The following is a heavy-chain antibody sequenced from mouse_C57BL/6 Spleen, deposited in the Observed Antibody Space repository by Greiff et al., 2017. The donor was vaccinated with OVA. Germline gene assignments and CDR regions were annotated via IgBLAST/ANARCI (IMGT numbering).Heavy chain of an antibody. J-gene: IGHJ4*01. CDR1: GYSITSGYY. V-gene: IGHV3-6*01. CDR3: ARGDNFYAMDY. CDR2: ISYGGSN. D-gene: IGHD1-3*01. Sequence: DVQLQESGPGLVKPSQSLSLTCSVTGYSITSGYYWNWIRQFPGNKLEWMGYISYGGSNNYNPSLKNRISITRDTSKNQFFLKLNSVTTEDTATYYCARGDNFYAMDYWGQGTSVTVSS.